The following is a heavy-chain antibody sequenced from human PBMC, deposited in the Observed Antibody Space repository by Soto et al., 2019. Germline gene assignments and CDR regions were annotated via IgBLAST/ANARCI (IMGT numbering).Heavy chain of an antibody. V-gene: IGHV3-9*01. CDR3: ARALLWFGGRPGAFDI. D-gene: IGHD3-10*01. Sequence: HPGGSLRLSCAASGFTFDYYAMHWVRQSPGKGLEWVSGISWNSGSIGYADSVKGRFTISRDNAKNSLYLQMNSLRAEDTALYYCARALLWFGGRPGAFDIWGQGTMVTVS. J-gene: IGHJ3*02. CDR1: GFTFDYYA. CDR2: ISWNSGSI.